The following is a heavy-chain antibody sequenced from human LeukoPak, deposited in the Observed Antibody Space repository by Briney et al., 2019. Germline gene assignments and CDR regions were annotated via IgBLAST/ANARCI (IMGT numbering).Heavy chain of an antibody. CDR3: GRPLGCFSSGCPYDAFDI. Sequence: SQTLSLTCTVSGASISSSTYYWGWIRQPPGKGLEWIGNIYYGGSSYSNPSLRSRVTISVDTSKNQFSLKLSSVTAADTAVYYCGRPLGCFSSGCPYDAFDIWGHGTMVTVSS. D-gene: IGHD2-2*01. V-gene: IGHV4-39*01. CDR2: IYYGGSS. CDR1: GASISSSTYY. J-gene: IGHJ3*02.